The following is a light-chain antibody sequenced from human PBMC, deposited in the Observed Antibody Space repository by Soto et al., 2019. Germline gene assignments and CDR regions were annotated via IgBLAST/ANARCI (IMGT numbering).Light chain of an antibody. CDR1: QSVSSY. CDR3: QQYNKWPET. CDR2: DAS. J-gene: IGKJ1*01. Sequence: DIVMSQSPDSLAAALGERATINCSASQSVSSYLAWYQQKPGQAPRLLIYDASNRATGIPDRFSGSGSGTEFTLTIRRLQSEDFAVYYCQQYNKWPETFGQGTKVDIK. V-gene: IGKV3D-15*01.